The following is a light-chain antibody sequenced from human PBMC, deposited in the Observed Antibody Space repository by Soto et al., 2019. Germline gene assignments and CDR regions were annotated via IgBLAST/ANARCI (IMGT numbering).Light chain of an antibody. CDR3: SSYTSSSTVV. V-gene: IGLV2-14*01. Sequence: QSALTQPASVSGSPGQSIAISCTGTSSVIGAYNYVSWYQQHPGKAPKLIIYDVSYRPSGVSNRFSASKSGNTASLTISGLQTDDEADYYCSSYTSSSTVVFGGGTKLTVL. CDR2: DVS. CDR1: SSVIGAYNY. J-gene: IGLJ2*01.